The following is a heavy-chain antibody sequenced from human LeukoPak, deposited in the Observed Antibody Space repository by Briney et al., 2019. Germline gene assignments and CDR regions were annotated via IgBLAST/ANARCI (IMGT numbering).Heavy chain of an antibody. CDR3: AREQTMGIDY. V-gene: IGHV1-46*01. Sequence: ASVKVSCKASGYTFTNFYMHWVRQAPGQGLEWMGIINPSAGSTTYAQKFQGRVTMTRDTSTSTVYMELSSLRSEDTAVYYCAREQTMGIDYWGQGTLVTVSS. CDR2: INPSAGST. CDR1: GYTFTNFY. J-gene: IGHJ4*02. D-gene: IGHD1-26*01.